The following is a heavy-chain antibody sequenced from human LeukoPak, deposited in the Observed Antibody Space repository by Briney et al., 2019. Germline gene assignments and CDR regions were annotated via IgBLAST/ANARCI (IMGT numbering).Heavy chain of an antibody. Sequence: PAGSLRLSCAVSGFRFTNFWMSWVRQPPGRGLEWVANIHPEGNEKYHVESVKGRFTISRDNTKNLLFLQMNGLRVEDTAVYYCARGDAFSGDHWGQGTLVTVSS. J-gene: IGHJ4*02. CDR2: IHPEGNEK. CDR1: GFRFTNFW. V-gene: IGHV3-7*04. CDR3: ARGDAFSGDH.